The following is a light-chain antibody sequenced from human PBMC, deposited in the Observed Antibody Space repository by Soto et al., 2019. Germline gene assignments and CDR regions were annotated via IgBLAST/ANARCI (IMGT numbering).Light chain of an antibody. CDR2: GAS. V-gene: IGKV3-20*01. Sequence: ILMTQSPATLSVSPGERATLSCRASQSVSSNLAWYQQKPGQAPRLLIYGASSRATGIPDRFSGSGSGTDFTLTISRLEPEDFAVYYCQQYGISPLTFGGGAKVDI. CDR1: QSVSSN. J-gene: IGKJ4*01. CDR3: QQYGISPLT.